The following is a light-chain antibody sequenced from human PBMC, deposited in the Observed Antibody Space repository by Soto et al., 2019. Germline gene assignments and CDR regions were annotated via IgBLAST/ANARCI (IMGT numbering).Light chain of an antibody. V-gene: IGLV7-46*01. Sequence: QTVVTQEPSLTVSPGGTVTLTCGSSTGAVTSGHYPYWFQQKPGQAPRTLIYDTSNKHSWTPARFSGSLLGGKAALTLSGAQNEDEAEYYCLRSYSGARGVFGGGTKLTVL. CDR1: TGAVTSGHY. J-gene: IGLJ2*01. CDR2: DTS. CDR3: LRSYSGARGV.